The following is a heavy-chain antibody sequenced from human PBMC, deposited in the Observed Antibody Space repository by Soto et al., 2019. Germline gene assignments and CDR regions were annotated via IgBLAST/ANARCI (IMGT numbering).Heavy chain of an antibody. CDR1: GGSISSGDYY. V-gene: IGHV4-30-4*01. CDR2: IYYSGST. Sequence: PSETLSLTCTVSGGSISSGDYYWSWIRQPPGKGLEWIGYIYYSGSTYYNPSLKSRVTISVDTSKNQFSLKLSSVTAADTAVYYCARDSTRITIFGVVIPDWFDPWGQGTLVTVSS. CDR3: ARDSTRITIFGVVIPDWFDP. J-gene: IGHJ5*02. D-gene: IGHD3-3*01.